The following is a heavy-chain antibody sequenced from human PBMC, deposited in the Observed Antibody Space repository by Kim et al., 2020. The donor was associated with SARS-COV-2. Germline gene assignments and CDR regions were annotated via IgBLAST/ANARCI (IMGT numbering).Heavy chain of an antibody. V-gene: IGHV4-59*13. CDR3: ARDLSWNGLFDY. CDR2: IYYSGST. J-gene: IGHJ4*02. D-gene: IGHD1-1*01. CDR1: GGSISSYY. Sequence: LETLSLTCTVSGGSISSYYWSWIRQPPGKGLEWIGYIYYSGSTNYNPSLKSRVTISVDTSKNQFSLKLSSVTAADTAVYYCARDLSWNGLFDYWGQGTLVTVSS.